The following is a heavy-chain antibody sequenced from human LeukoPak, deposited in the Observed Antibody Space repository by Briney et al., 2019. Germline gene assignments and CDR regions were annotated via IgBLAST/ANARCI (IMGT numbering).Heavy chain of an antibody. V-gene: IGHV3-48*03. CDR1: GFTFSSYE. Sequence: GGSLRLSCAASGFTFSSYEMNWVRQAPGKGLEWVSYISGSGSSIFYADSAKGRFTISRDNAKNSLYLQMNSLTAEDTAVYYCARAVSGDTDVFDIWGQGTMVTVSS. CDR2: ISGSGSSI. D-gene: IGHD3-10*01. CDR3: ARAVSGDTDVFDI. J-gene: IGHJ3*02.